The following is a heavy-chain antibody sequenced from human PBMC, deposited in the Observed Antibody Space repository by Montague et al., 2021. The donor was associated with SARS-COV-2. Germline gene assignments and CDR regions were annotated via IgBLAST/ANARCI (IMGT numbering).Heavy chain of an antibody. CDR3: ARVQEVYAINGDLNY. Sequence: SETLSLTCGVAGGSFNCDYWSWSRLRPRNGLEWNWVINHRGSANTNQYLKPRVTLSIDTYKNQYPLNLSSVTAADTAVYYYARVQEVYAINGDLNYWGQGTLVTVSS. CDR2: INHRGSA. D-gene: IGHD2-8*01. J-gene: IGHJ4*02. V-gene: IGHV4-34*01. CDR1: GGSFNCDY.